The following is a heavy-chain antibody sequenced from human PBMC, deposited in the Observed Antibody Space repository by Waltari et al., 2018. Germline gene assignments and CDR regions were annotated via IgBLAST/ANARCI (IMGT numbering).Heavy chain of an antibody. D-gene: IGHD6-13*01. J-gene: IGHJ5*02. CDR3: ARVTLAAAGRVWFDP. V-gene: IGHV3-21*01. CDR1: GFTFSSYS. CDR2: ISSSSSYI. Sequence: EVQLVESGGGLVKPGGSLRLSCAASGFTFSSYSMNWVRQAPGKGLEWVSSISSSSSYINYADSVKGRFTISRDNAKNSLYLQMNSLRAEDTAVYYCARVTLAAAGRVWFDPWGQGTLVTVSS.